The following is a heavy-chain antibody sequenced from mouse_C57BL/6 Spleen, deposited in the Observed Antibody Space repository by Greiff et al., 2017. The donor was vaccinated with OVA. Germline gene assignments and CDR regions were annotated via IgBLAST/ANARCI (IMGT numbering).Heavy chain of an antibody. D-gene: IGHD3-2*02. J-gene: IGHJ2*01. Sequence: EVKLQESGPGLVKPSQSLSLTCSVTGYSITSGYYWNWIRQFPGNKLEWMGYISYDGSNNYNPSLKNRISITRDTSKNQFFLTLNSVTTEDTATYYGAREGDSSGHFDYWGQGTTLTVSS. CDR3: AREGDSSGHFDY. V-gene: IGHV3-6*01. CDR1: GYSITSGYY. CDR2: ISYDGSN.